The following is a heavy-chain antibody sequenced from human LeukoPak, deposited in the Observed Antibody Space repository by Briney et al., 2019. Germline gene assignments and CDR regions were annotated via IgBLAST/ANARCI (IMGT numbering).Heavy chain of an antibody. Sequence: SGGSLTLPCAASGFTFSTYAMRWLRQAPGKGLEWVSAISGGAGTTYYAHSEKGRFPISRDNSKNTLYLQMSSLRAEDTAVYYCAKSSYDILAGCYYFDYWGQGALVTVSS. V-gene: IGHV3-23*01. D-gene: IGHD3-9*01. CDR2: ISGGAGTT. J-gene: IGHJ4*02. CDR3: AKSSYDILAGCYYFDY. CDR1: GFTFSTYA.